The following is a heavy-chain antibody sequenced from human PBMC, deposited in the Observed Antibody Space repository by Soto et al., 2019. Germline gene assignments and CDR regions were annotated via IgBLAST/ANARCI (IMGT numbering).Heavy chain of an antibody. Sequence: QVQLVQSGAEVKKPGASVKVSCKASGYIFTGYYMHWVRQAPGQGLEWMGWINPNTGGTNFAQKCQARGTMTRDTSIGTAYMELSWLRSDDTAVYYCARARPWGSYFGDFDFWGQGTLVTVSS. CDR1: GYIFTGYY. V-gene: IGHV1-2*02. D-gene: IGHD3-16*01. CDR2: INPNTGGT. CDR3: ARARPWGSYFGDFDF. J-gene: IGHJ4*02.